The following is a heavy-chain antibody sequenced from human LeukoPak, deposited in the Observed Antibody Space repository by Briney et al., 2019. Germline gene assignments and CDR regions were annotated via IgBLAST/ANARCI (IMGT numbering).Heavy chain of an antibody. Sequence: ASAKVSCKASGYTFTTYYVHWVRQAPGQGLEWMGFINPSGGSTSYAQKFQGRVTMTRVTSTSTVYMELSSLRSEDTAVYYCARNVDSGLDYWGQGTLVTVSS. CDR2: INPSGGST. CDR3: ARNVDSGLDY. V-gene: IGHV1-46*03. CDR1: GYTFTTYY. D-gene: IGHD3-10*01. J-gene: IGHJ4*02.